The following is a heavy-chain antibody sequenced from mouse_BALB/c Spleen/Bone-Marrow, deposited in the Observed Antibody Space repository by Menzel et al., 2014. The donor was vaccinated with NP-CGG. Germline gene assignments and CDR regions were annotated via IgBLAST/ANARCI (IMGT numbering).Heavy chain of an antibody. D-gene: IGHD2-1*01. CDR1: GYSFTGYT. CDR3: ARSGLYYGNYLYAMDF. J-gene: IGHJ4*01. CDR2: INPYNGGT. V-gene: IGHV1-18*01. Sequence: EVQVVESGPELVKPGASVKISCKASGYSFTGYTMNWVKQSHGKNLEWIGLINPYNGGTSYNQKFKSRAALTVDKSSSTAYMELLSLTSEDSAVYYCARSGLYYGNYLYAMDFWGQGTSVTVSS.